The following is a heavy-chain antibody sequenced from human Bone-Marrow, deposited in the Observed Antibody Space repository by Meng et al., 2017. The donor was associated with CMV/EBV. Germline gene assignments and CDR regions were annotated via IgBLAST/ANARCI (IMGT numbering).Heavy chain of an antibody. Sequence: GFIFSDFWMHGVRQVPGKGLVWVSYIDTDGSRTTYADSVKGRFTISRDNAKNTVFLQMNSLRVEDTAVYYCTRVAGPIVGGTRDFDYWGQGILVTVSS. J-gene: IGHJ4*02. CDR2: IDTDGSRT. CDR3: TRVAGPIVGGTRDFDY. D-gene: IGHD1-26*01. V-gene: IGHV3-74*01. CDR1: GFIFSDFW.